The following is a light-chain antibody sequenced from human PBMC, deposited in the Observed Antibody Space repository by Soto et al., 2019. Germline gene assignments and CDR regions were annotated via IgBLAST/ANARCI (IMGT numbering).Light chain of an antibody. CDR2: GAS. CDR3: QQYGSSPRSIT. CDR1: QSVSSSY. J-gene: IGKJ5*01. V-gene: IGKV3-20*01. Sequence: EIVLTQSPGTLSLSPGERATLSCRASQSVSSSYLAWYQQKPGQAPRLLIYGASSRATGIPDRFSGSGSGTDFTFTISRLEPEDFAVYYGQQYGSSPRSITFGQGTRLEIK.